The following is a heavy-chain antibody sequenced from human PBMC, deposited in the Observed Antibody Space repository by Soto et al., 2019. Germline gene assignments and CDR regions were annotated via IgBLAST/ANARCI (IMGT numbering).Heavy chain of an antibody. CDR1: GCTFTNYD. CDR3: ARDPSGWGIDC. CDR2: IGKAGDT. V-gene: IGHV3-13*01. J-gene: IGHJ4*02. D-gene: IGHD6-19*01. Sequence: PAGSLRLSCAASGCTFTNYDMHWLRQAPGKGLEWVSAIGKAGDTHYPGSVKGRFTISRENAKNSLYLQMNSLRAEDTAVYYCARDPSGWGIDCWGQGALVTVSS.